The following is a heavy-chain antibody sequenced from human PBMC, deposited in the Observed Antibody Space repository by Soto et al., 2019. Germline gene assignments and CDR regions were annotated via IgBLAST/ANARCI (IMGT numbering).Heavy chain of an antibody. CDR1: GFTFSSYG. CDR3: AKDLDYPYYFDY. V-gene: IGHV3-30*18. CDR2: ISYDGSNK. Sequence: VQLVESGGGVVQPGRSLRLSCAASGFTFSSYGMHWVRQAPGKELEWVAVISYDGSNKYYADSVKGRFTISRDNSKNTLYLQMNSLRAEDTAVYYCAKDLDYPYYFDYWGQGTLVTVSS. D-gene: IGHD5-12*01. J-gene: IGHJ4*02.